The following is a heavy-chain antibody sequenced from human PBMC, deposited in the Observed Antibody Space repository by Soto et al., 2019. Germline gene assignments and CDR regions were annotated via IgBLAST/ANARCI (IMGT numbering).Heavy chain of an antibody. V-gene: IGHV4-59*01. D-gene: IGHD6-13*01. CDR2: SYHSGRT. CDR3: AKGDSTTHGDSFDI. J-gene: IGHJ3*02. CDR1: GGSISFYN. Sequence: SETLSLTCSVSGGSISFYNWNWIRQSPGKGLEWIGYSYHSGRTNNNPSPKSRVTISVDPSTNQFSLQRSAVTAADTAAYYCAKGDSTTHGDSFDIWGQGTMVTVSS.